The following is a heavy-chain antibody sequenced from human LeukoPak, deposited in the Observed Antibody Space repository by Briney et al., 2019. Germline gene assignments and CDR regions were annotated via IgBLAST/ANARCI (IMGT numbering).Heavy chain of an antibody. CDR1: GYTFISYD. V-gene: IGHV1-8*01. Sequence: ASVKVSCQASGYTFISYDINWVRQATGQGLEWMGWMNPNSGNTGYAQKFQGRITMTRNTSISTAYMELSSLRSEDTAVYYCARASGNGDFDYWGQGILVTVSS. J-gene: IGHJ4*02. CDR3: ARASGNGDFDY. D-gene: IGHD4-23*01. CDR2: MNPNSGNT.